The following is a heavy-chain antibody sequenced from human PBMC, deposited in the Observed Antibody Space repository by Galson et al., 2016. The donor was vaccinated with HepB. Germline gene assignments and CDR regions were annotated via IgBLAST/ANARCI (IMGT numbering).Heavy chain of an antibody. CDR1: GFTFSDYY. CDR3: ARHFPSYNGGLFDY. V-gene: IGHV4-59*08. CDR2: IEYSGSA. Sequence: LRLSCAASGFTFSDYYMSWIRQSPGKGLECIGYIEYSGSANYNPSLRSRVTISVDTSKNQFSLKLSSVTAADTAVYYCARHFPSYNGGLFDYWGQGTLVTVSS. D-gene: IGHD4-23*01. J-gene: IGHJ4*02.